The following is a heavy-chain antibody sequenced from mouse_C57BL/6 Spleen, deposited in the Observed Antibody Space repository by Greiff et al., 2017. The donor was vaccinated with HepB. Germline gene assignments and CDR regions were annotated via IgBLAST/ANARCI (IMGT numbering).Heavy chain of an antibody. CDR2: ISSGGSYT. CDR3: ARHQDYYGSSYMWFAY. Sequence: SGGDLVKPGGSLKLSCAASGFTFSSYGMSWVRQTPDKRLEWVATISSGGSYTYYPDSVKGRFTISRDNAKNTLYLQMSSLKSEDTAMYYCARHQDYYGSSYMWFAYWGQGTLVTVSA. CDR1: GFTFSSYG. D-gene: IGHD1-1*01. V-gene: IGHV5-6*01. J-gene: IGHJ3*01.